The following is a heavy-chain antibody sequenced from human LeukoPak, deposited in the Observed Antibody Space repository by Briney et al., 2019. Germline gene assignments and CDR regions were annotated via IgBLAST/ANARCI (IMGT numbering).Heavy chain of an antibody. V-gene: IGHV3-21*01. J-gene: IGHJ5*02. Sequence: GGSLRLSCAASGFTFSSYEMNWVRQAPGKGLEWVSSISSSSSYIYYADSVKGRFTISRDNAKNSLYLQMNSLRAEDTAVYYCARATPMDPWGQGTLVTVSS. CDR1: GFTFSSYE. CDR3: ARATPMDP. CDR2: ISSSSSYI.